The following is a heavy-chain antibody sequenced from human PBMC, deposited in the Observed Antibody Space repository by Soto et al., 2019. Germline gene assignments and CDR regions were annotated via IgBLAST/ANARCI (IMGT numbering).Heavy chain of an antibody. J-gene: IGHJ6*02. Sequence: EVQLVESGGGLVQPGGSLRLSCAASGYTFSSYWMHWVRQVPGKGLVWVSRINRDGSSTSYVDSVKGRFTISRDNAKNTMYLQMSSLRAEDTAVYYCSRDSYYGNIYYGMDVWGQGTTVTVSS. D-gene: IGHD3-10*01. CDR2: INRDGSST. CDR1: GYTFSSYW. V-gene: IGHV3-74*01. CDR3: SRDSYYGNIYYGMDV.